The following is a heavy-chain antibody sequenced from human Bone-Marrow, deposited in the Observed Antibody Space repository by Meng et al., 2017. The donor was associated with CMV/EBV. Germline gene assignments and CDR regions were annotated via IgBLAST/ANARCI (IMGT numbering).Heavy chain of an antibody. CDR3: ARVALVGVTAPFDY. Sequence: GESLKISCAASGFTFSSHTMQWVRQAPGKGLEYVSGISSNGGTTYYADSVKGKFTISRDNSKNTLYLQMGSLRPEDMAVYYCARVALVGVTAPFDYWGQGTRVTGSS. J-gene: IGHJ4*02. D-gene: IGHD1-26*01. CDR2: ISSNGGTT. CDR1: GFTFSSHT. V-gene: IGHV3-64*02.